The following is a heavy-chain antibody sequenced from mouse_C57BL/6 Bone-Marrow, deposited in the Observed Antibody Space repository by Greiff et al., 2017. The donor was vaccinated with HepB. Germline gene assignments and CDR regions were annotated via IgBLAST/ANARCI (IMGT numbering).Heavy chain of an antibody. CDR3: ARCFYAMDY. CDR2: IYPRSGNT. J-gene: IGHJ4*01. Sequence: LEESGAELARPGASVKLSCKASGYTFTSYGISWVKQSTGQGLEWIGEIYPRSGNTYYNEKFKGKATLTADKSSSTAYMELRSLTSEDSAVYFCARCFYAMDYWGQGTSVTVSS. V-gene: IGHV1-81*01. CDR1: GYTFTSYG.